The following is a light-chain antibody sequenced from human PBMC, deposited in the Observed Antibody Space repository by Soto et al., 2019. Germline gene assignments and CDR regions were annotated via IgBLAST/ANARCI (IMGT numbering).Light chain of an antibody. CDR3: QQYNNWPLLT. J-gene: IGKJ4*01. Sequence: EVVMTQSPATLSVSPGERATLSCRASQSVSSNLAWYQQKPGQAPRLLIYGASTRATGIPARFSGSGSGTDFTLSISSLQPGDVAVYYCQQYNNWPLLTFGGGTKVDI. CDR1: QSVSSN. CDR2: GAS. V-gene: IGKV3-15*01.